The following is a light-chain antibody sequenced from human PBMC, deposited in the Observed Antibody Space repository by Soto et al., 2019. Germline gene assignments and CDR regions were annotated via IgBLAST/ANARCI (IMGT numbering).Light chain of an antibody. CDR3: SSYVGSKTLL. CDR2: EVS. CDR1: SNDVGGYNY. J-gene: IGLJ2*01. Sequence: QSALTHPPSASGSPGQSVTISCTGTSNDVGGYNYVSWYQQHPGKAPKLIIHEVSKRPSGVPDRFSGSKSGNTASLTVSGLQAEDEAEYYCSSYVGSKTLLFGGGTKLTVL. V-gene: IGLV2-8*01.